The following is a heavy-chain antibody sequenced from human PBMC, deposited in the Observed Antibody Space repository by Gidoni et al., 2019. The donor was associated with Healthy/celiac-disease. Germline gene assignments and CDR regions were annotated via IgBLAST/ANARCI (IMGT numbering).Heavy chain of an antibody. V-gene: IGHV4-39*01. CDR1: GGSISSSSYY. CDR3: ASLGYCSSTSCYARGGYYYGMDV. CDR2: IYYSGST. J-gene: IGHJ6*04. Sequence: QLQLQESGPGLVKPSETLSLTCTVSGGSISSSSYYWGWIRQPPGKGLGWIGSIYYSGSTYYNPSLKSRVTISVDTSKNQFSLKLSSVTAADTAVYYCASLGYCSSTSCYARGGYYYGMDVWGKGTTVTVSS. D-gene: IGHD2-2*01.